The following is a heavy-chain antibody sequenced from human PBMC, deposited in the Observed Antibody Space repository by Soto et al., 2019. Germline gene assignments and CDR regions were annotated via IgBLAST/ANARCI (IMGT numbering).Heavy chain of an antibody. J-gene: IGHJ4*02. CDR3: AKTPLAHLMTTEPTFDY. CDR2: ISGDASTA. CDR1: GFTFNNYW. Sequence: PGGSLRLSCAASGFTFNNYWMHWVRQVPGKGLVWVSRISGDASTAHYADFAKGRFTISRDNAKNTVDLQMNSLRAEDTAIYYCAKTPLAHLMTTEPTFDYWGQGALVTVSS. D-gene: IGHD4-4*01. V-gene: IGHV3-74*01.